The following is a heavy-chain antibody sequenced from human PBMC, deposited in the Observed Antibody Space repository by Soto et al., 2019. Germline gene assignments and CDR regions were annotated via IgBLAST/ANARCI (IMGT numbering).Heavy chain of an antibody. CDR2: INHSGST. V-gene: IGHV4-34*01. D-gene: IGHD6-13*01. J-gene: IGHJ6*02. Sequence: ASEPLSLTYAVDGGSFSGYDGSWIGQPPGKGLEWIGEINHSGSTNYNPSLKSTVTISVDTSKNQFSLKLSSVTAADTAVYYCAREYRGSSWWADYAMDVWGQGTTVTVSS. CDR1: GGSFSGYD. CDR3: AREYRGSSWWADYAMDV.